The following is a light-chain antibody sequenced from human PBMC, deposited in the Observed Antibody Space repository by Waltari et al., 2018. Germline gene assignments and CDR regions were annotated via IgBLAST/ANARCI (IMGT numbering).Light chain of an antibody. CDR1: SSDVGRYNY. V-gene: IGLV2-14*01. CDR2: DVS. Sequence: QSALTQPASVSGSPGQSITISCTGTSSDVGRYNYVSWYQQHPGKAPKLMIYDVSKRPSGVSNRFSGSKSRNTASLTISGLQAEDEADYYCSSYTSSTTFVFGTGTKVTVL. CDR3: SSYTSSTTFV. J-gene: IGLJ1*01.